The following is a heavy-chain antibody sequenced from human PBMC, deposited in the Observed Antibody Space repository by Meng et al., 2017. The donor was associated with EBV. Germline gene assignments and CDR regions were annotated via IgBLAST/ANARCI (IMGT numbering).Heavy chain of an antibody. CDR2: VHYTGST. CDR3: AKSSSSTPGVVDS. V-gene: IGHV4-39*01. Sequence: QLQLRESGPGQVKPSXALSLTCTVSGDSISSFYYWGWIRQPPGRGLEWIGSVHYTGSTYYSPSLKSRVTVSVDTSKNQFSLRLTSVTAADTAVYYCAKSSSSTPGVVDSWGQGTLVNVSS. D-gene: IGHD6-6*01. CDR1: GDSISSFYY. J-gene: IGHJ4*02.